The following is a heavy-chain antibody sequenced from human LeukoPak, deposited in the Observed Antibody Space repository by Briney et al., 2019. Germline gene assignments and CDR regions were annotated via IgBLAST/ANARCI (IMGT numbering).Heavy chain of an antibody. Sequence: NPGGSLRLSCAASGFTFSGYWMHWVRQPPGKGLEWIGEIYHSGSTNYNPSLKSRVTISVDKSKNQFSLKLSSVTAADTAVYYCASRPEFLGYWGQGTLVTVSS. V-gene: IGHV4-4*02. J-gene: IGHJ4*02. CDR3: ASRPEFLGY. CDR1: GFTFSGYW. CDR2: IYHSGST. D-gene: IGHD3-10*01.